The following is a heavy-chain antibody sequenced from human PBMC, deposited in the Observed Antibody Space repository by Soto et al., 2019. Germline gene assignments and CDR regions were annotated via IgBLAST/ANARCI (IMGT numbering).Heavy chain of an antibody. V-gene: IGHV3-73*02. J-gene: IGHJ4*02. Sequence: DVQLVESGGGLVQPGGSLKLSCVVSGFPFSVSAMHWVRQASGKGLEWVGRIRSKARSYETACGASVKGRFTISRDDSKNTAYLQMNSLKTEDTAVYYCTTPLENSQYWGQGTLVTVSS. CDR3: TTPLENSQY. D-gene: IGHD1-7*01. CDR2: IRSKARSYET. CDR1: GFPFSVSA.